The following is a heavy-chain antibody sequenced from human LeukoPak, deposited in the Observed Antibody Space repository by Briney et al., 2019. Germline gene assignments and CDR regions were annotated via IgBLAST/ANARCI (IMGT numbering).Heavy chain of an antibody. V-gene: IGHV3-23*01. D-gene: IGHD2-21*02. CDR3: TTFIVVVTAVDY. CDR2: IGASGGST. CDR1: GFTFSSYA. Sequence: GGSLRLSCATSGFTFSSYAMSWVRQAPGKGLEWVSGIGASGGSTYYADSVKGRFTISRDNSKNTLYLQMNSLKTEDTAVYYCTTFIVVVTAVDYWGQGTLVTVSS. J-gene: IGHJ4*02.